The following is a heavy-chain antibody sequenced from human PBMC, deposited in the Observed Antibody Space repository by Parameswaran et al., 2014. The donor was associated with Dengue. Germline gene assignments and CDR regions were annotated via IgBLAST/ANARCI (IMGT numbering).Heavy chain of an antibody. CDR3: ARDCYPNPAAVNWFDP. CDR2: INPSGGST. Sequence: WVRQAPGQGLEWMGIINPSGGSTSYAQKFQGRVTMTRDTSTSTVYMELSSLRSEDTAVYYCARDCYPNPAAVNWFDPWGQGTLVTVSS. V-gene: IGHV1-46*01. J-gene: IGHJ5*02. D-gene: IGHD2-2*01.